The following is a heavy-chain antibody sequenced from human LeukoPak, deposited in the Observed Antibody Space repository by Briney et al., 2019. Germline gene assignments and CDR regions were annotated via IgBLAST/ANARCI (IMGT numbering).Heavy chain of an antibody. V-gene: IGHV3-30-3*01. Sequence: GRSLRLSCAASGFTFSSYAMHWVRQAPGKGLEWVAVILYDGSNKYYADSVKGRFTISRDNSKNSLYLQMNSLRAEDTAVYYCARGEGTTVVDYWGQGTLVTVSS. CDR1: GFTFSSYA. D-gene: IGHD4-17*01. CDR2: ILYDGSNK. J-gene: IGHJ4*02. CDR3: ARGEGTTVVDY.